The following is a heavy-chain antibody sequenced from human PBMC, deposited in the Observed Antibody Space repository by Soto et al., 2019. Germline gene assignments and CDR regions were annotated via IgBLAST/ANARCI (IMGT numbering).Heavy chain of an antibody. Sequence: QVQLVESGGGVVQPGRSLRLSCAASGFTFSSYAMHWVRQAPGKGLEWVAVISYDGSNKYYADSVKGRFTISRDNSKNTLYLQMNSLRAEDTAVYYCARDTSSYCSGGSCYPPYYYYGMDVWGQGTTVTVSS. V-gene: IGHV3-30-3*01. J-gene: IGHJ6*02. CDR2: ISYDGSNK. CDR3: ARDTSSYCSGGSCYPPYYYYGMDV. CDR1: GFTFSSYA. D-gene: IGHD2-15*01.